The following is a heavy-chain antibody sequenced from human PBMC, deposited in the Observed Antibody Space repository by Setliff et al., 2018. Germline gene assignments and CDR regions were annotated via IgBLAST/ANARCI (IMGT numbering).Heavy chain of an antibody. Sequence: ASVKVSCKASGYTFSNYGVPWVRQAPGQGLEWMGWVTVYNGNTKYAQNLQGRLTLTTDISTSTAYMELGSLTTDDTAVYYCARVESMVRGKNILRHFDYWGQGIQVTVSS. CDR1: GYTFSNYG. D-gene: IGHD3-10*01. J-gene: IGHJ4*02. V-gene: IGHV1-18*01. CDR3: ARVESMVRGKNILRHFDY. CDR2: VTVYNGNT.